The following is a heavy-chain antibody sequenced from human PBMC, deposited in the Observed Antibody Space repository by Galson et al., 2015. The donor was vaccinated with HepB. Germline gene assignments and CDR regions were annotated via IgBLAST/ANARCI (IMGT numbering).Heavy chain of an antibody. CDR2: ISSSSSTI. Sequence: SLRLSCAASGFTFSSYSMNWVRQAPGKGLEWVSYISSSSSTIYYADSVKGRFTISRDNAKNSLYLQMNSLRAEDTAVYYCARVGEYYYGSGSYLDYWGQGTLVTVSS. CDR1: GFTFSSYS. V-gene: IGHV3-48*04. CDR3: ARVGEYYYGSGSYLDY. D-gene: IGHD3-10*01. J-gene: IGHJ4*02.